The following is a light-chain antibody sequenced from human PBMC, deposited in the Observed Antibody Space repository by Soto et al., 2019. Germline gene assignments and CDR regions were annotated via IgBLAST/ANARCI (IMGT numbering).Light chain of an antibody. CDR3: ETWYDSPNVV. CDR2: RNA. V-gene: IGLV1-44*01. CDR1: TSNIGTNT. Sequence: QSVLTQSPSASGTPGQRVSISCSGTTSNIGTNTVSWDQHVPGTAPKLLLYRNAQRPSALPGRFSGSKSGTSASLAISGLLSEDEAHYYCETWYDSPNVVFGGGTKVTVL. J-gene: IGLJ2*01.